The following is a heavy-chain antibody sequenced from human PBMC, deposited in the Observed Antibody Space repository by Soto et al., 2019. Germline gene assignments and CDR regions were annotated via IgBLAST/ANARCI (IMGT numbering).Heavy chain of an antibody. CDR3: ARVTYYYDSSGYYQN. Sequence: SETLSLTCTVSGGSISSGGYYWSWIRPHPGKGLEWIGYIYYSGSTYYDPSLKSRVTISVDTSKNQFSLKLSSVTAADTAVYYCARVTYYYDSSGYYQNWGQGTLVTVSS. CDR1: GGSISSGGYY. V-gene: IGHV4-31*03. D-gene: IGHD3-22*01. CDR2: IYYSGST. J-gene: IGHJ4*02.